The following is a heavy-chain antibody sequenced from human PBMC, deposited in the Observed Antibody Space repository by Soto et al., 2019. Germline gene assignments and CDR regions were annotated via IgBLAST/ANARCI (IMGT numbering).Heavy chain of an antibody. D-gene: IGHD6-19*01. Sequence: GGSLRLSCAASGFTFSSYSMNWVRQAPGKGLEWVSSISSSSSYIYYGDSVKGRFTISRDNAKNSLYLQMNSLRAEDTAVYYCARARGKEVAGPGYWGQGTLVTVSS. V-gene: IGHV3-21*01. CDR3: ARARGKEVAGPGY. CDR2: ISSSSSYI. CDR1: GFTFSSYS. J-gene: IGHJ4*02.